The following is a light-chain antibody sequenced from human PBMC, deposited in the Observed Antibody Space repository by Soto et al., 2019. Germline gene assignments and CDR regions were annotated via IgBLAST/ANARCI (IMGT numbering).Light chain of an antibody. V-gene: IGKV1-5*01. J-gene: IGKJ1*01. CDR3: QQYKTYFWT. Sequence: DIQMTQSPSTLSASVGDRVTITCRASQSISSWLAWYQQKPGKAPKLLIYDASSLESGVPSRFSGSGSGTEFTLTISSLQPDDSATYYCQQYKTYFWTFGQGTKVDIK. CDR1: QSISSW. CDR2: DAS.